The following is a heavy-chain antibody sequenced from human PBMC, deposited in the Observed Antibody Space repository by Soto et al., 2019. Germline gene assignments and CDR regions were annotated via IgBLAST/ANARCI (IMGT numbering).Heavy chain of an antibody. CDR3: ARGSTFGGVIVSYYFDY. J-gene: IGHJ4*02. Sequence: ASVKVSCKASGGTFSSYAISWVRQAPGQGLEWMGGIIPIFGTANYAQKFQGRVTITADESTSTAYMELSSLRSEDTAVYYCARGSTFGGVIVSYYFDYWGQGTLVTVSS. V-gene: IGHV1-69*13. CDR2: IIPIFGTA. D-gene: IGHD3-16*02. CDR1: GGTFSSYA.